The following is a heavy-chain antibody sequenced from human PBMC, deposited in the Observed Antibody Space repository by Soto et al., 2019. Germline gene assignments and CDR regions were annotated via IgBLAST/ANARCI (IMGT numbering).Heavy chain of an antibody. D-gene: IGHD6-19*01. CDR1: GFTFSSYA. Sequence: QVQLVESGGGVVQPGRSLRLSCAASGFTFSSYAMHWVRQAPGKGLEWVAVISYDGSNKYYADSVKGRFTISRDNSKNTLYLQMNSLRAEATAVYYCARDYRWLVTNAYYYYYYGMDVWGQGTTVTVSS. J-gene: IGHJ6*02. V-gene: IGHV3-30-3*01. CDR2: ISYDGSNK. CDR3: ARDYRWLVTNAYYYYYYGMDV.